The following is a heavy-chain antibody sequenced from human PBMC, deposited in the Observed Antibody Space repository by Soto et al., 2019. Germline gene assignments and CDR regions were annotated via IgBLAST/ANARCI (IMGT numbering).Heavy chain of an antibody. CDR2: INAGNGIT. D-gene: IGHD1-26*01. CDR1: GYTFTTYA. V-gene: IGHV1-3*01. J-gene: IGHJ5*02. Sequence: ASVKVSCKASGYTFTTYAVHWVRQAPGQRLEWMGWINAGNGITKYSQNFQGRVTITTDTSASTAYMELRSLRSDDTAVYYCARGWEFPWDNWFDPWGQGTLVTVSS. CDR3: ARGWEFPWDNWFDP.